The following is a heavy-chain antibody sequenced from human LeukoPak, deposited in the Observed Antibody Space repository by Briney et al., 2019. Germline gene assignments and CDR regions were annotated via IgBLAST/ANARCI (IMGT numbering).Heavy chain of an antibody. J-gene: IGHJ4*02. V-gene: IGHV1-24*01. D-gene: IGHD5-12*01. CDR2: FDPEDGET. Sequence: ASVTVSFMVSGYTLTELSMHWVRQAPGKGLEWMGGFDPEDGETIYAQKFQGRVTMTEDTSTDTAYMELSSLRSEDTAVYYCATDLMGGGYSGYDLIDYWGQGTLVTVSS. CDR3: ATDLMGGGYSGYDLIDY. CDR1: GYTLTELS.